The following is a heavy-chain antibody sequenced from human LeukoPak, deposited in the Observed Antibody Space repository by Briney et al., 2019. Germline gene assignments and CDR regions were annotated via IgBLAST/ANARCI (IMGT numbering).Heavy chain of an antibody. CDR3: ARDLGDY. J-gene: IGHJ4*02. CDR2: IYSGGGT. D-gene: IGHD3-10*01. Sequence: PGGSLRLSCAASGFTVSSNHMSWVRQAPGKGLEWVSLIYSGGGTHYADSVKGRFTISRDSSKNMLYLQMNSLRVEDTAVYYCARDLGDYWGQGALVTVST. V-gene: IGHV3-53*01. CDR1: GFTVSSNH.